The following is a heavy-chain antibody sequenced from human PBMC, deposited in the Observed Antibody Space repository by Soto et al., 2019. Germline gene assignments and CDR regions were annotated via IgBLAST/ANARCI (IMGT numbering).Heavy chain of an antibody. CDR1: GFIFSSYW. CDR2: TNEDGSIT. CDR3: TRDIGGRGGY. V-gene: IGHV3-74*01. Sequence: QPGGSLRLSCEVSGFIFSSYWMHWVRQVPGKGLVWVSRTNEDGSITNYADSVRGRFTISRDNAKNTLYLEMNSLRVVDTAVYYCTRDIGGRGGYWGQGTLVTVSS. D-gene: IGHD3-16*01. J-gene: IGHJ4*02.